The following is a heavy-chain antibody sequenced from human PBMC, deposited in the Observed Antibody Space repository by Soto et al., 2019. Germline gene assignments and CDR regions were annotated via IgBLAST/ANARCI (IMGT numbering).Heavy chain of an antibody. D-gene: IGHD3-10*01. J-gene: IGHJ3*02. CDR2: IYPGDSDT. CDR1: GYIFRNYW. V-gene: IGHV5-51*03. CDR3: ARRDASGSYEAFDM. Sequence: EVQLVQSGAEVKKPGESLRISCQGSGYIFRNYWIGWVRQMPGKGPEWMGFIYPGDSDTRYSPSFRGQVTFSADKSINPAYPQWSSLKASDTAIYYCARRDASGSYEAFDMWGQGTMVTVSS.